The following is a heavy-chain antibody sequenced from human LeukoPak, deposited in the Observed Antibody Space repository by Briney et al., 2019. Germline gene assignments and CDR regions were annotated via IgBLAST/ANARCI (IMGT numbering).Heavy chain of an antibody. D-gene: IGHD6-13*01. Sequence: PGGSLRLSCAAAGFTFSSYAMSWVRQAPGKGLECVSDISGSGGSTYYADSVKGRFTISRDNSKNTLYLQMNSLRAEDTAIYFCAKAHSASWYFAFDIWGQGTMVTVSS. CDR3: AKAHSASWYFAFDI. J-gene: IGHJ3*02. CDR2: ISGSGGST. CDR1: GFTFSSYA. V-gene: IGHV3-23*01.